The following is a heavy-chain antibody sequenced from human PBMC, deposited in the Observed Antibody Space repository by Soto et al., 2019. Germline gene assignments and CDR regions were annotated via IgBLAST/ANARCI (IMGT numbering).Heavy chain of an antibody. CDR1: GGSFSGYY. Sequence: SDTLSLTCAVYGGSFSGYYWSWIRQPPGKGLEWIGEINHSGSTNYNPFLKSRVTISVDTSKNQFSLKLSSVTAADTAVYYCARGGTVTTYFVHPPRYWGQGTLVTVSS. CDR3: ARGGTVTTYFVHPPRY. D-gene: IGHD4-17*01. J-gene: IGHJ4*02. CDR2: INHSGST. V-gene: IGHV4-34*01.